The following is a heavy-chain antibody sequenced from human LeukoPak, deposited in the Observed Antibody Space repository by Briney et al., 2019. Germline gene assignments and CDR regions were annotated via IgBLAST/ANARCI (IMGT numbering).Heavy chain of an antibody. CDR3: ARCTASCYANAFDV. J-gene: IGHJ3*01. Sequence: PGGPLRLSCAASGFSFNNNALSWFPQAPGKGREWVSAINGGGDATEYADSVKGRFTISRDNSKKTLYLQMNSLRPEDTAVYYCARCTASCYANAFDVWGQGTLLTVSS. CDR1: GFSFNNNA. CDR2: INGGGDAT. D-gene: IGHD2-2*01. V-gene: IGHV3-23*01.